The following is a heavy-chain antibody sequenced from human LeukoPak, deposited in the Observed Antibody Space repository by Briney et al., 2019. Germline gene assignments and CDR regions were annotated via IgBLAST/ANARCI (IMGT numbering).Heavy chain of an antibody. J-gene: IGHJ6*03. Sequence: TSETLSLTCTVSGGSISSSSYYCGWIHQPPGTGLEWIGSIYYSGSTYYNPSLKSRVTISVDTSKNQFSLKLSSVTAADTAVYYCARMHYYGSGRNYYYYMDVWGKGTTVTISS. CDR3: ARMHYYGSGRNYYYYMDV. V-gene: IGHV4-39*07. D-gene: IGHD3-10*01. CDR1: GGSISSSSYY. CDR2: IYYSGST.